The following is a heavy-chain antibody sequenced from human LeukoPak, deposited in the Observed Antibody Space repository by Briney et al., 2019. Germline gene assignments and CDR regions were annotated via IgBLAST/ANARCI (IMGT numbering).Heavy chain of an antibody. V-gene: IGHV3-23*01. CDR2: ISGSGGST. D-gene: IGHD3-22*01. CDR1: GFTFSSYA. Sequence: GGSRRLSCAASGFTFSSYAMSWVRQAPGRGLEWVSAISGSGGSTYYADSVKGRFTISRDNSKNTLYLQMNSLRAEDTAVYYCAKGGYYYDSSGYLDYWGQGTLVTVSS. J-gene: IGHJ4*02. CDR3: AKGGYYYDSSGYLDY.